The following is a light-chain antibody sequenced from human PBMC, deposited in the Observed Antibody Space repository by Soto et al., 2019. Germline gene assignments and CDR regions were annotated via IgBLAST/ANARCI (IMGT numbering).Light chain of an antibody. V-gene: IGKV3-20*01. CDR1: QSVSSGY. Sequence: EIVLTQSPGTLSLSPGERATLSCRASQSVSSGYLAWYQQKPGQAPRLLIYGASSRATGIPDRFSGSGSGTDFTLTISRLEPEDFALYYCQQYGSSPLITFGQGTRLEIK. CDR3: QQYGSSPLIT. J-gene: IGKJ5*01. CDR2: GAS.